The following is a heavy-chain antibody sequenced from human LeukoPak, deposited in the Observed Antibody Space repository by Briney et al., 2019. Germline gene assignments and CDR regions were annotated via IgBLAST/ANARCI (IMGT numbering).Heavy chain of an antibody. V-gene: IGHV1-2*02. D-gene: IGHD2/OR15-2a*01. Sequence: GASVKVSCQASGYTFTGYDMHWVRPAPGQGLEWMGWINPDSGGTNNAQKFQGRVTMTRDTSISTAYMELSRLRSDDTAVYYCARTFYDTLDSDAFDFWGQGTMVIVSS. CDR3: ARTFYDTLDSDAFDF. J-gene: IGHJ3*01. CDR2: INPDSGGT. CDR1: GYTFTGYD.